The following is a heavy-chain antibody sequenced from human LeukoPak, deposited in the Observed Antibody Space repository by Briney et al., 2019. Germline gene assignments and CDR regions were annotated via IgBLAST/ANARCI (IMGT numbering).Heavy chain of an antibody. Sequence: ASVKVSCKASGGTFSSDAISWVRQAPGQGLEWMGGIIPIFGTANYAQKFQGRVTITADESTSTAYMELSSLRSEDTAVYYCARSPTDTAMATHYFDYWGQGTLVTVSS. CDR3: ARSPTDTAMATHYFDY. V-gene: IGHV1-69*13. J-gene: IGHJ4*02. CDR2: IIPIFGTA. D-gene: IGHD5-18*01. CDR1: GGTFSSDA.